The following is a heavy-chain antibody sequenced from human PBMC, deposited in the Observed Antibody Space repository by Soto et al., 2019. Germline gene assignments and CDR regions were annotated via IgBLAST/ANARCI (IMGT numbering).Heavy chain of an antibody. Sequence: SETLSLTCTVSGGSISSYYWSWIRQPPGKGLEWIGYIYYSGSTNYNPSLKSRVTISVDTSKNQFSLKLSSVTAADTAVYYCARGVIAAAGGWFDPWGQGPLVTVSS. CDR2: IYYSGST. CDR3: ARGVIAAAGGWFDP. D-gene: IGHD6-13*01. J-gene: IGHJ5*02. V-gene: IGHV4-59*01. CDR1: GGSISSYY.